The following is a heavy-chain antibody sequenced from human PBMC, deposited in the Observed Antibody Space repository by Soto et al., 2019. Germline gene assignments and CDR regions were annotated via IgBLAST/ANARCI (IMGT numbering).Heavy chain of an antibody. V-gene: IGHV3-23*01. D-gene: IGHD1-1*01. CDR1: GFTFTNYA. CDR2: ISGNGGTT. J-gene: IGHJ4*02. Sequence: GGSLRLSCAASGFTFTNYAMSWVRQAPGKGMEWISAISGNGGTTYFADSMEGRFSVSRDNSKDTLYLQMDSLRAEDTAMYYCVQGQVWTQRGLDSWGRGTLVTVSS. CDR3: VQGQVWTQRGLDS.